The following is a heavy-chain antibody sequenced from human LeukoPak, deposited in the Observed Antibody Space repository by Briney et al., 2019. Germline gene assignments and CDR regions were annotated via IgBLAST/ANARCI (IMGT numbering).Heavy chain of an antibody. CDR3: ARESRTTGYYYMDV. D-gene: IGHD1-1*01. CDR2: ISYDGSNK. V-gene: IGHV3-30*03. CDR1: GFTFSSYG. Sequence: PGRSLRLSCAASGFTFSSYGMHWVRQAPGKGLEWVAVISYDGSNKYYADSVKGRFTISRDNSKNTLYLQMNSLRAEDTAVYYCARESRTTGYYYMDVWGKGTTVTVSS. J-gene: IGHJ6*03.